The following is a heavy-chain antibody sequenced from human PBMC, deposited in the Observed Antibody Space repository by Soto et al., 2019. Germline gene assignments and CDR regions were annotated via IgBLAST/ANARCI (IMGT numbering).Heavy chain of an antibody. CDR1: GGTFSSYA. J-gene: IGHJ6*02. CDR3: ARPRTTVTRNYYYGMDV. V-gene: IGHV1-69*13. D-gene: IGHD4-17*01. Sequence: SVKVSCKASGGTFSSYAISWVRQAPGQGLEWMGGIIPIFGTANYAQKFQGRVTITADESTSTAYMELSSLRSEDTAVYYCARPRTTVTRNYYYGMDVWGQGTTVTVSS. CDR2: IIPIFGTA.